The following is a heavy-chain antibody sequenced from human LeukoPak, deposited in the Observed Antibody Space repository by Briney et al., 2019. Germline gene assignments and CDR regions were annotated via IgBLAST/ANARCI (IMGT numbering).Heavy chain of an antibody. J-gene: IGHJ4*02. CDR3: ARAYYDYVWGSYRFDY. D-gene: IGHD3-16*02. Sequence: ASVKVSCKASGYTFTGYYMHWVRQAPGQGLEWMGWINPNSGGTNYAQKFQGWVTMTRDTSISTAYMELSRLRSDDTAVYYCARAYYDYVWGSYRFDYWGQGTLVAVSS. CDR2: INPNSGGT. V-gene: IGHV1-2*04. CDR1: GYTFTGYY.